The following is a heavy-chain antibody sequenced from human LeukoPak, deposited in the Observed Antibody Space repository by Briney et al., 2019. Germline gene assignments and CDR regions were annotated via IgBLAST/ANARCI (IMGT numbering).Heavy chain of an antibody. Sequence: SQTLSLTCAISGDSVSSNSAAWNWIRQSPSRGLEWLGRTYYRSKWYNDYAVSVKSRITINPDTSKNQFSLQLNSVTPEDTAVYYCAKSGYDSEGYYYGVDVWGQGTTVTVSS. V-gene: IGHV6-1*01. CDR1: GDSVSSNSAA. CDR3: AKSGYDSEGYYYGVDV. J-gene: IGHJ6*02. D-gene: IGHD5-12*01. CDR2: TYYRSKWYN.